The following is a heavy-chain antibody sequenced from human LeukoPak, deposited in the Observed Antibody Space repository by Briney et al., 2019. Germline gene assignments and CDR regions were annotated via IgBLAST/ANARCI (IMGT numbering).Heavy chain of an antibody. CDR3: ASLGAIAARLWFDP. V-gene: IGHV3-20*04. CDR2: LNWNGAST. CDR1: GFTFDDYG. J-gene: IGHJ5*02. D-gene: IGHD6-6*01. Sequence: GGSLRLSCAASGFTFDDYGLSWVRQVPGKGLEWVSGLNWNGASTGYADSVKGRFTISRDNAKNSLYLQMNSLRAEDTAVYYCASLGAIAARLWFDPWGQGTLVTVSS.